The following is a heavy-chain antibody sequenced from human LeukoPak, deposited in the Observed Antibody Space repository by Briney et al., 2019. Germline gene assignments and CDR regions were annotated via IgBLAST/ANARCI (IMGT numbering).Heavy chain of an antibody. CDR3: ARDRFPRMAGPILVD. CDR2: ISSSDSTI. V-gene: IGHV3-48*03. Sequence: GGSLRLSCAASGFTFSSYEMNWVRQAPGKGLEWVSYISSSDSTIYYADSVKGRFTISRDNAKNSLYLQMNSLRAEDTAVYYCARDRFPRMAGPILVDWGQGTLVTVSS. D-gene: IGHD5-24*01. J-gene: IGHJ4*02. CDR1: GFTFSSYE.